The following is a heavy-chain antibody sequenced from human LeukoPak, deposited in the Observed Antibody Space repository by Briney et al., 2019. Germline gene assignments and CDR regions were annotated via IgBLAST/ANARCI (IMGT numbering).Heavy chain of an antibody. CDR2: IYYSGST. J-gene: IGHJ4*02. Sequence: PSETLSLTCTVSGGSISSSSYYWGWIRQPPGKGLEWIGSIYYSGSTYYNPSLKSRVTISVDTSKNQFSLKLSSVTAADTAVYYCARDALDRYGGPLDYWGQGTLVTVSS. D-gene: IGHD1-1*01. CDR1: GGSISSSSYY. CDR3: ARDALDRYGGPLDY. V-gene: IGHV4-39*07.